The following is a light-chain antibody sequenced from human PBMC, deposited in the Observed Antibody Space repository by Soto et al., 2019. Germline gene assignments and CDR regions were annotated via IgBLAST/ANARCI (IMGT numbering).Light chain of an antibody. CDR1: QTISSW. V-gene: IGKV1-5*03. CDR3: QHYNSYSEA. Sequence: DIQMPQSPSTLSGSVGDRVTITCLASQTISSWLAWHQQKPGKAPKLLIYKASTLKSGVPSRFSGSGSGTEFTLTISSLQPDDFATYYCQHYNSYSEAFGQGTKVDI. CDR2: KAS. J-gene: IGKJ1*01.